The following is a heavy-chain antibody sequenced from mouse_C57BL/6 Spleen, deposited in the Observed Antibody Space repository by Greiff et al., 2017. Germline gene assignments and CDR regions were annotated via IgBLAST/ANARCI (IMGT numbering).Heavy chain of an antibody. J-gene: IGHJ3*01. CDR3: ARNYGSSYWFAY. CDR1: GYTFTSYW. V-gene: IGHV1-53*01. Sequence: QVQLQQPGTELVKPGASVKLSCTASGYTFTSYWMHWVKQRPGQGLEWIGYIIPSNGGTNYNEKFKSKATLTVDKSSSTAYMQLSSLTSEDSAVYYCARNYGSSYWFAYWGQGTLVTVSA. D-gene: IGHD1-1*01. CDR2: IIPSNGGT.